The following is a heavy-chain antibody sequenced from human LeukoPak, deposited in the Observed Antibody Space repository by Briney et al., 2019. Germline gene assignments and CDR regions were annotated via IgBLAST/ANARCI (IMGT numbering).Heavy chain of an antibody. CDR2: ISTYNGNT. CDR1: GYTFTSYG. Sequence: ASVKVSCKASGYTFTSYGISWVRQAPGQGLELMGWISTYNGNTNYAQKLQGRVTITTDTSTSTAYMELRSLRYDATAVYSCARDDEYDFWSGYDQTTIPVRFDYWGQGTLVTVSS. CDR3: ARDDEYDFWSGYDQTTIPVRFDY. D-gene: IGHD3-3*01. V-gene: IGHV1-18*01. J-gene: IGHJ4*02.